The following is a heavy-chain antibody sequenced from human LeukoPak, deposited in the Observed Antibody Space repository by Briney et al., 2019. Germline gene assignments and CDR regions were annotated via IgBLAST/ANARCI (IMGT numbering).Heavy chain of an antibody. Sequence: SQTLSLTCAISGDRVSSNSAAWNWIRQSPSRGLEWLGRTYYRSKWYNDYAVSVKSRITINPDTSKNQFSLQLNSVTPEDTAVYYCARGPDYYDSSGYFDYWGQGTLVTVSS. D-gene: IGHD3-22*01. J-gene: IGHJ4*02. CDR2: TYYRSKWYN. CDR3: ARGPDYYDSSGYFDY. CDR1: GDRVSSNSAA. V-gene: IGHV6-1*01.